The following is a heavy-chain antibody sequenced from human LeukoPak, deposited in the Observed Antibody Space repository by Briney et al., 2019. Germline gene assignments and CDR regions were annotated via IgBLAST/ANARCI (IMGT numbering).Heavy chain of an antibody. Sequence: SETLSLTCTVSGASVSDGGRYWGWVRQPPGKGLEWIGLVHYSGSTIYNPFLKSRVTMSVDTSKNLFSLRLISVTAADTAVYCCTKGSGWLTDYWGQGTLVTVSS. V-gene: IGHV4-61*08. CDR2: VHYSGST. CDR1: GASVSDGGRY. D-gene: IGHD5-18*01. CDR3: TKGSGWLTDY. J-gene: IGHJ4*02.